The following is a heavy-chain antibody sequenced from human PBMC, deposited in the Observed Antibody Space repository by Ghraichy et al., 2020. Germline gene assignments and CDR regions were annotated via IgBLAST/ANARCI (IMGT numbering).Heavy chain of an antibody. V-gene: IGHV3-30*18. J-gene: IGHJ2*01. Sequence: GGSLRLSCAASGFTFSSYGMHWVRQAPGKGLEWVAVISHDGSNKNYADSVKGRFTISRDNSKHTLYLQMNSLRAEDTDLYYCAKESVALAAAGPSYWYFNLWGRGTLVTVSA. D-gene: IGHD6-13*01. CDR3: AKESVALAAAGPSYWYFNL. CDR1: GFTFSSYG. CDR2: ISHDGSNK.